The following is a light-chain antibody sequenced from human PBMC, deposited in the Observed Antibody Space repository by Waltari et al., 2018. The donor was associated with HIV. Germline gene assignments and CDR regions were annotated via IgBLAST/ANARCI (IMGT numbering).Light chain of an antibody. CDR1: SSNIARNY. J-gene: IGLJ2*01. CDR2: TNN. V-gene: IGLV1-47*01. Sequence: QSVLTQPPSASWTPGQRVTISCSGSSSNIARNYVYWYQQLPGTAPKLLIYTNNQRPSGVPDRFSGSKSGTSASLAISVLRSEDEADYYCAAWDASLSVVFGGGTKLTVL. CDR3: AAWDASLSVV.